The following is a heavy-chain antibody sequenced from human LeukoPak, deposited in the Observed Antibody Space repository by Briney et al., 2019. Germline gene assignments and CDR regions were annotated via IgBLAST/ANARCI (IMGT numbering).Heavy chain of an antibody. V-gene: IGHV3-33*01. J-gene: IGHJ5*02. Sequence: PGGSLRLSCAASGFTFSRYGMHWVRQAPGKGLEWVAVIWYDGSNKYYADSVKGRFTISRDNSKNTLYLQMNSLRAEDTAVYYCAREIVVVVAATRGAYNWFDPWGQGTLVTVSS. CDR2: IWYDGSNK. CDR3: AREIVVVVAATRGAYNWFDP. CDR1: GFTFSRYG. D-gene: IGHD2-15*01.